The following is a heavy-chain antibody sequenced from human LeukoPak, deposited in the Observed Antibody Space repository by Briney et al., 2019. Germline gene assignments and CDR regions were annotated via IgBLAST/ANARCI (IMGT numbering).Heavy chain of an antibody. D-gene: IGHD6-13*01. V-gene: IGHV1-2*06. CDR3: ARDEAAAGYFDY. J-gene: IGHJ4*02. CDR1: GYTFTGFY. Sequence: GASVKVSCKASGYTFTGFYMHWVRQAPGQGLEWMGRINPNSGGTNYAQKFQGRVTMTRDTSISTAYMELSRLRSDDTAVYYCARDEAAAGYFDYWGQGTLVTVSS. CDR2: INPNSGGT.